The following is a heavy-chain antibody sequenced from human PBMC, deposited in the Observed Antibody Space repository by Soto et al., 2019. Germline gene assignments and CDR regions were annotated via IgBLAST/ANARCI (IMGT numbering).Heavy chain of an antibody. CDR2: ISYVGSNK. CDR1: GFTFSSYG. V-gene: IGHV3-30*18. J-gene: IGHJ6*02. D-gene: IGHD1-20*01. CDR3: AKMGYNWNHVGSYYYYGMDV. Sequence: QVQLVESGGGVVQPGRSLRLSCAASGFTFSSYGMHWVRQAPGKGLEWVAVISYVGSNKYYADPVKGRFTISRDNSKNTRYLQMNSLRAEDTAVYYCAKMGYNWNHVGSYYYYGMDVWGQGTTVTVSS.